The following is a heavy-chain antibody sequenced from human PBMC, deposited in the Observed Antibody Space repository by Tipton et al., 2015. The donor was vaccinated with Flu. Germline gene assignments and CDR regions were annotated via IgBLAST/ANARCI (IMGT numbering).Heavy chain of an antibody. CDR3: ARDRAAAAPDY. CDR1: GFSFSIHG. J-gene: IGHJ4*02. CDR2: VSSSSSYI. V-gene: IGHV3-21*01. Sequence: SLRLSCSASGFSFSIHGMNWVRQAPGKGLEWVSCVSSSSSYIYYADSVKGRFTISRDNAKNSLYLEMNSLRAEDTAVYYCARDRAAAAPDYWCQGTLVTVSS. D-gene: IGHD6-13*01.